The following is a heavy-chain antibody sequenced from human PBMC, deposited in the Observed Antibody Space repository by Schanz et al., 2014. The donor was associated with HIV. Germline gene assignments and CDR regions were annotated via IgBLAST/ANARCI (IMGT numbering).Heavy chain of an antibody. Sequence: QVQLVESGGGVVQPGRSLRLSCAASGFTFSSYGMHWVRQAPGKGLEWVAVISYDGTKKNYADSMKGRFSISRDNSKNTVYLQMKSLRSNDTAVYYCAKDRNYYDSKYRGKGNYYYYYGMDVWGQGTTVTVSS. CDR3: AKDRNYYDSKYRGKGNYYYYYGMDV. CDR2: ISYDGTKK. V-gene: IGHV3-30*18. CDR1: GFTFSSYG. D-gene: IGHD3-22*01. J-gene: IGHJ6*02.